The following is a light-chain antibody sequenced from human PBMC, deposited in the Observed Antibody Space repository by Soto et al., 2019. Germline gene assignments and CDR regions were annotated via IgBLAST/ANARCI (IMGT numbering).Light chain of an antibody. CDR1: SSNIGSNT. CDR3: SSHGGSNPFYV. V-gene: IGLV1-44*01. CDR2: SNH. J-gene: IGLJ1*01. Sequence: QSVLTQPPSASGTPGQRVTISCSGSSSNIGSNTVNWYQQLPGTAPKLLMYSNHQRPSGVPDRFSGSKSGTSASLAINGLQSEDEADYYCSSHGGSNPFYVFGSGTKVTVL.